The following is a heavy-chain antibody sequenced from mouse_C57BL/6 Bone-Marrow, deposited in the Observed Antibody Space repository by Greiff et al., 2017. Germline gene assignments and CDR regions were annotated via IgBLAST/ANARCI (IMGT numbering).Heavy chain of an antibody. D-gene: IGHD2-10*01. J-gene: IGHJ4*01. Sequence: QVQLQESGAELARPGASVKLSCKASGYTFTSYGISWVKQRTGQGLEWIGEIYPRSGNTYYNEKFKGKATLTADQSSSTAYMELRSLTSEDSAVXFCALLFYYAMDYWGQGTSVTVSS. V-gene: IGHV1-81*01. CDR3: ALLFYYAMDY. CDR1: GYTFTSYG. CDR2: IYPRSGNT.